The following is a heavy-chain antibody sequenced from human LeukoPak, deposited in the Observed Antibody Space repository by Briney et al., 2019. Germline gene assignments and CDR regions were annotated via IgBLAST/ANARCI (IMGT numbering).Heavy chain of an antibody. CDR3: ARQYGPGSYHNWFDP. Sequence: SVKVSCKASGGTFSSYAISWVRQAPGQGLEWMGGIIPIFGTANYAQKFQGRVTITADKSTSTAYMELSSLRSEDTAVYYCARQYGPGSYHNWFDPWGQGTLVTVSS. V-gene: IGHV1-69*06. D-gene: IGHD3-10*01. CDR2: IIPIFGTA. J-gene: IGHJ5*02. CDR1: GGTFSSYA.